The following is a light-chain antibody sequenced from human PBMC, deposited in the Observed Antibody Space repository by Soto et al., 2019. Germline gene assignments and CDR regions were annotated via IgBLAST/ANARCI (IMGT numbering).Light chain of an antibody. J-gene: IGLJ2*01. Sequence: SVMTQPPSVSAAPGQKVTISCSGSSSNIGGNSVSWYQQLPGTAPKLLIYDDNKRPSGVPDRFSGSKSGSTASLTVSGLQAEDEAEYYCSSYAGSYDFVIFGGGTKLTVL. CDR3: SSYAGSYDFVI. V-gene: IGLV1-51*01. CDR2: DDN. CDR1: SSNIGGNS.